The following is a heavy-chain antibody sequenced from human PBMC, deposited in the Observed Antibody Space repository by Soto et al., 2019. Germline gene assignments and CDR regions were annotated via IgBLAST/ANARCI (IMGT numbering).Heavy chain of an antibody. CDR1: GYTFTSFY. Sequence: QVQLVQSGAEVKKPGASVKVSCKASGYTFTSFYMHWVRQAPGQGLEWMGIINPSGTTTDYAQKFQGRVTMPLDTSTSTYYMELRSRPSEDTVVYYCAKPQIARHYYYGMEGWGQGTAVTVSS. CDR3: AKPQIARHYYYGMEG. J-gene: IGHJ6*02. V-gene: IGHV1-46*01. CDR2: INPSGTTT.